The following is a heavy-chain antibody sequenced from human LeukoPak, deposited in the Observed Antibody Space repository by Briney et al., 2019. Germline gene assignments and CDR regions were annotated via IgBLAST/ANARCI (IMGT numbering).Heavy chain of an antibody. D-gene: IGHD4-11*01. CDR2: IIPIFGTA. V-gene: IGHV1-69*13. CDR3: ATVLQSYYYYMDV. J-gene: IGHJ6*03. Sequence: ASVKVSCKASGGTFSSYAISWVRQAPGQGLEWMGGIIPIFGTANYAQKFQGRVTITADESTSTAYMELSSLRSEDTTVYYCATVLQSYYYYMDVWGKGTTVTVSS. CDR1: GGTFSSYA.